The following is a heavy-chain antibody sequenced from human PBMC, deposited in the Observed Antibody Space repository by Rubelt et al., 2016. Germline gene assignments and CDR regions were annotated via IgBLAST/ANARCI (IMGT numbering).Heavy chain of an antibody. CDR2: LNAGNGNT. V-gene: IGHV1-3*01. Sequence: QVQLVQSGAEVKKPGASVKVSCKASGYTFTSYAMHWVRQAPGQRLEWVGWLNAGNGNTKYSQKFQGRVTITRDTAASTAYMELSSLRSEDTAVYYCARGDIVVVVAASNPLDYWGQGTLVTVSS. CDR3: ARGDIVVVVAASNPLDY. D-gene: IGHD2-15*01. CDR1: GYTFTSYA. J-gene: IGHJ4*02.